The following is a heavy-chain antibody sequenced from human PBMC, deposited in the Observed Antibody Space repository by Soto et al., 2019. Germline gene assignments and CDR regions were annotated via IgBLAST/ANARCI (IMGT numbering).Heavy chain of an antibody. CDR3: AKVQGYYYDSSGYYFDY. V-gene: IGHV3-30*18. CDR2: ISYDGSNK. CDR1: GFTFSSYG. Sequence: LSLTCAASGFTFSSYGMHWVRQAPGKGLEWVAVISYDGSNKYYADSVKGRFTISRDNSKNTLYLQMNSLRAEDTAVYYCAKVQGYYYDSSGYYFDYWGQGTLVTVSS. D-gene: IGHD3-22*01. J-gene: IGHJ4*02.